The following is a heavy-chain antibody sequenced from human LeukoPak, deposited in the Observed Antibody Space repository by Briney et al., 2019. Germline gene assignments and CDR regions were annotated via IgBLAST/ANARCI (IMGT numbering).Heavy chain of an antibody. V-gene: IGHV1-8*01. D-gene: IGHD3-3*01. J-gene: IGHJ5*02. CDR1: GYTFTSYD. Sequence: ASAKVSCKASGYTFTSYDINWVRQATGQGLEWMGWMNPNSGNTGYAQKFQGRVTMTRNTSISTAYMELSSLRSEDTAVYYCARSYYDFWSGYFRPPHHNWFDPWGQGTLVTVSS. CDR3: ARSYYDFWSGYFRPPHHNWFDP. CDR2: MNPNSGNT.